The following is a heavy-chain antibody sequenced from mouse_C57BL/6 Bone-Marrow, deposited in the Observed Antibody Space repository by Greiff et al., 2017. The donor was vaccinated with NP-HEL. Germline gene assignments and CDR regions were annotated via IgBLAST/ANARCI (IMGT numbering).Heavy chain of an antibody. CDR1: GFTFSSYA. D-gene: IGHD1-1*01. CDR3: AREGDYYGLWFAY. Sequence: EVHLVESGGGLVKPGGSLKLSCAASGFTFSSYAMSWVRQTPEKRLEWVATISDGGSYTYYPDNVKGRFTISRDNAKNNLYLQMSHLKSEDTAMYYCAREGDYYGLWFAYWGQGTLVTVSA. V-gene: IGHV5-4*01. J-gene: IGHJ3*01. CDR2: ISDGGSYT.